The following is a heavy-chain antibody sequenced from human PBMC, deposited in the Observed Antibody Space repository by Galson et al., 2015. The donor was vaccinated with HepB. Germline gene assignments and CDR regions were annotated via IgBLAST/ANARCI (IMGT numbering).Heavy chain of an antibody. CDR3: ARVLSVVVIGYYYMDV. V-gene: IGHV4-4*02. CDR2: IYHSGST. Sequence: SETLSLTCAVSGGSISSSNWWSWVRQPPGKGLGWIGEIYHSGSTNYNPSLKSRVTISVDKSKNQFSLKLSSVTAADTAVYYCARVLSVVVIGYYYMDVWGKGTTVTVSS. J-gene: IGHJ6*03. D-gene: IGHD2-21*01. CDR1: GGSISSSNW.